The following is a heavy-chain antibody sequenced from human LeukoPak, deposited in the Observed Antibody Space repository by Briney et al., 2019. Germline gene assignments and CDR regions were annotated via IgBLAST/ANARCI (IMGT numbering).Heavy chain of an antibody. V-gene: IGHV4-31*03. CDR3: ARGGWLRYYYYYYGMDV. D-gene: IGHD5-12*01. CDR2: IYYSGST. J-gene: IGHJ6*02. CDR1: GGSISSGGYY. Sequence: SQTLSLTCTVSGGSISSGGYYWSWIRQHPGKGLEWIGYIYYSGSTYYNPSLKSRVTISVDTSKNQFSLKLSSVTAADTAVYYCARGGWLRYYYYYYGMDVWGQGTTVTVSS.